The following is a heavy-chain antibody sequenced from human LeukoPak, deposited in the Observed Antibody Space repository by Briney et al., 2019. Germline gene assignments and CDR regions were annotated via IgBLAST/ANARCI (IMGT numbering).Heavy chain of an antibody. CDR1: GFNFSNYA. D-gene: IGHD6-19*01. Sequence: GRSLRLSCAASGFNFSNYAMHWVRQAPGQGLEWVAVVWSDGNKKFYADSVTGRFTISRDNSQSILYFQMNSLRAEDTALYYCAKEPKQCSGAFDIRGRGTIVTVSS. CDR2: VWSDGNKK. J-gene: IGHJ3*02. CDR3: AKEPKQCSGAFDI. V-gene: IGHV3-33*06.